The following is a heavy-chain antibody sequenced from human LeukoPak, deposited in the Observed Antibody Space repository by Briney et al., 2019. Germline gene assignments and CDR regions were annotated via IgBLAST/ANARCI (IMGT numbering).Heavy chain of an antibody. CDR3: ATLPRGHLFDS. J-gene: IGHJ4*02. Sequence: ASVKVSCKLSGDTLTELSMYWVRQSPGKGLEWMGGFVPEDGETIYAQKFQGRVTKTEDTSTDTAYMELSSLRSDDTAVYFCATLPRGHLFDSWGQGTLVTVSS. D-gene: IGHD3-10*01. CDR1: GDTLTELS. CDR2: FVPEDGET. V-gene: IGHV1-24*01.